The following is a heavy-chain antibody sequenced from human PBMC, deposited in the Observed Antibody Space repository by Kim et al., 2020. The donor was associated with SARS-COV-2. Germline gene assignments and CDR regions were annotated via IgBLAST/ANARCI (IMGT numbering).Heavy chain of an antibody. CDR1: GFTFSSYG. J-gene: IGHJ6*03. Sequence: GGSLRLSCAASGFTFSSYGMHWVRQAPGKGLEWVAVIWYDGSNKYYADSVKGRFTISRDNSKNTLYLQMNSLRAEDTAVYYCARERKAPDSSSWYPRHDYYYMDVWGKGTTVTVSS. CDR2: IWYDGSNK. CDR3: ARERKAPDSSSWYPRHDYYYMDV. D-gene: IGHD6-13*01. V-gene: IGHV3-33*01.